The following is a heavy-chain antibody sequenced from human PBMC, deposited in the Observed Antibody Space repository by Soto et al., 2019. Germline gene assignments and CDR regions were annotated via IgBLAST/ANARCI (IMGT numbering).Heavy chain of an antibody. CDR1: GYTFTSYD. CDR2: MNPNSGNT. J-gene: IGHJ5*02. V-gene: IGHV1-8*01. D-gene: IGHD1-26*01. Sequence: QVQLVQSGAEVKKPGASVKVSCKASGYTFTSYDINWVRQATGQGLEWMGWMNPNSGNTGYAQKIQGRVTMTRNTSISTAYMELSSLRSEDTAVYYCARESRYSGSYSGWFDPWGQGTLVTVSS. CDR3: ARESRYSGSYSGWFDP.